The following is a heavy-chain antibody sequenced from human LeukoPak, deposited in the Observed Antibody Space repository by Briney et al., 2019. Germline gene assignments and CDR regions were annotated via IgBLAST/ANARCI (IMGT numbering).Heavy chain of an antibody. CDR1: GGSLSSDY. J-gene: IGHJ5*02. V-gene: IGHV4-59*08. Sequence: PSETLSLTCTVSGGSLSSDYWQWIRQPPGEGLEWIGYIYNSGINNYNPSLKSRVTLSVDTSKNQFSLKLTSVPAADTAGYYCATRGSWGQGTLVTVSS. D-gene: IGHD3-10*01. CDR2: IYNSGIN. CDR3: ATRGS.